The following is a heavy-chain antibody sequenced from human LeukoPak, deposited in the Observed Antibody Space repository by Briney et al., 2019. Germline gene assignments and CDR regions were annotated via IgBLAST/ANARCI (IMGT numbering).Heavy chain of an antibody. J-gene: IGHJ5*01. V-gene: IGHV4-59*01. CDR3: ARGSGPQSHLNWFDS. Sequence: SETLSLTCTVPGDSISSYFWSWIRQPPGKGLEWIGYISDSGNTDYDPSLKSRVTISVDTSKNEFTLRLSSVTAADTAVYYCARGSGPQSHLNWFDSWGQGALVIVSS. CDR2: ISDSGNT. D-gene: IGHD2-8*02. CDR1: GDSISSYF.